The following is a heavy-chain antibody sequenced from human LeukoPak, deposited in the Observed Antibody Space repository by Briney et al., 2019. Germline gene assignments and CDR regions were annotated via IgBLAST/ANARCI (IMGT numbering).Heavy chain of an antibody. V-gene: IGHV3-23*01. CDR2: ISGSGGRT. J-gene: IGHJ3*02. CDR1: GFTFSSYA. CDR3: AKDYRYCTSTSCYGDDAFDI. D-gene: IGHD2-2*01. Sequence: GGSLRLSCAASGFTFSSYAMSWVRQAPGKGLEWVSAISGSGGRTYYADSVKGRFTISGDNSKNTLYLQMNSLRAEDTAVYYCAKDYRYCTSTSCYGDDAFDIWGQGTMVSVSS.